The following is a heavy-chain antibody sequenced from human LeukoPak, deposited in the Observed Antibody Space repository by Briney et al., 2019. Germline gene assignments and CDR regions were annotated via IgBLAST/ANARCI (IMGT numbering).Heavy chain of an antibody. CDR1: GDSISGSDYY. CDR3: LRHAGGIILT. Sequence: SETLSLTCNVSGDSISGSDYYWGCTRQPPGKGLEWIANIWYSGSAYYNPSLQSRVTITVDTSKNQFSLNVKSVTAGDSAVYYCLRHAGGIILTWGQGTRVAVSS. J-gene: IGHJ5*02. V-gene: IGHV4-39*01. CDR2: IWYSGSA. D-gene: IGHD1-1*01.